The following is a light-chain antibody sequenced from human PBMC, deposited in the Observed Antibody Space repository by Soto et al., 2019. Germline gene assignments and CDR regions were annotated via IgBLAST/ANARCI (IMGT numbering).Light chain of an antibody. J-gene: IGLJ3*02. CDR3: AAWDDSLKGWV. V-gene: IGLV2-23*01. CDR1: SSDVGSYNL. Sequence: QSALTQPASVSGSPGQSITISCTGTSSDVGSYNLVSWYQQHPGKAPKLMIYEGSKRPSGVSNRFSGSKSGNTASLTISGLQAEDEADYYCAAWDDSLKGWVFGGGTKLTVL. CDR2: EGS.